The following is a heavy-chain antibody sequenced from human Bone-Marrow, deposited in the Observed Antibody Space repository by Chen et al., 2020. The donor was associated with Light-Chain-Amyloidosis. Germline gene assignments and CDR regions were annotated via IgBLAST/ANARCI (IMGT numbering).Heavy chain of an antibody. CDR3: AEGPYSNLGY. D-gene: IGHD4-4*01. CDR1: GGTFNTYA. CDR2: IIPILGTA. Sequence: QVQLVQSGAEVKKPGSSVKVSCKASGGTFNTYAINWVRQAPGQGLEWMGGIIPILGTASYAQKFQGRFTITADEASSTAYMELSSLTSGDTAVYYCAEGPYSNLGYWGQGTLVTVSS. V-gene: IGHV1-69*01. J-gene: IGHJ4*02.